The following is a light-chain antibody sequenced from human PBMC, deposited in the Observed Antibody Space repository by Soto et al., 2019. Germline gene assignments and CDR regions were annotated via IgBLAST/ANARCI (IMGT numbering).Light chain of an antibody. Sequence: DIQMTQSPSSLSASVGDRVTITCRASQTIIRYLNWYQQKPGRAPNLLIYAASSLQSGVPSRFSGSGSGTEFTLTISSLQPEDFATYYCHKSYSTLFTFGPGTKVDIK. CDR2: AAS. V-gene: IGKV1-39*01. CDR1: QTIIRY. CDR3: HKSYSTLFT. J-gene: IGKJ3*01.